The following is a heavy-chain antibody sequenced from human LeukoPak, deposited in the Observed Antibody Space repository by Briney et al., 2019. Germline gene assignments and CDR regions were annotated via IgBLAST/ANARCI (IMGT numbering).Heavy chain of an antibody. Sequence: GGSLRLSCAASGFTFSSYWMSWVRQAPGKGLEWVANIKQDGSEKYYVDSVKGRLTISRDNAKNSLYLQMNSLRAEDTAVYYCARLTRGGSYVGYYYYMDVWGKGTTVTVSS. D-gene: IGHD1-26*01. J-gene: IGHJ6*03. CDR1: GFTFSSYW. V-gene: IGHV3-7*01. CDR2: IKQDGSEK. CDR3: ARLTRGGSYVGYYYYMDV.